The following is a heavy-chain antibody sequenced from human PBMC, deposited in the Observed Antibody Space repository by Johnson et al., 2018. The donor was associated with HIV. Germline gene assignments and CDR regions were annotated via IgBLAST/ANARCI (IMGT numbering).Heavy chain of an antibody. CDR3: ARDVGVKGKGAFDI. CDR2: ISYDGSNR. V-gene: IGHV3-30*04. D-gene: IGHD3-10*01. Sequence: QVQLVESGGGVVRPGGSLRLSCAASGFTFSSYAMHWVRQAPGKGLEWVAVISYDGSNRYYADSVTGRFTISRDNSKNTLYLQMNSLRAEETALYYCARDVGVKGKGAFDIWGQGTMVTVSS. J-gene: IGHJ3*02. CDR1: GFTFSSYA.